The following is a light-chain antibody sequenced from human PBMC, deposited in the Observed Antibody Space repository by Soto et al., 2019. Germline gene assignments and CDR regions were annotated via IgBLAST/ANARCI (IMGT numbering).Light chain of an antibody. CDR1: SSDVGLYNY. CDR3: TSYAGSNILYV. Sequence: QSVLTQPPSASGSPGQSVTISCTGTSSDVGLYNYVSWYQQHPGKAPKLVIYEVTKRPSGVPDRFSGSNSGNTASLTVSGLRAEDEADYYCTSYAGSNILYVFGTGTKFTVL. J-gene: IGLJ1*01. CDR2: EVT. V-gene: IGLV2-8*01.